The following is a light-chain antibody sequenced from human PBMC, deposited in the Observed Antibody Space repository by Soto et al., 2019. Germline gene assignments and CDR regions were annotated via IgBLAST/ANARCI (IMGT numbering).Light chain of an antibody. J-gene: IGKJ4*01. CDR1: QSVSSSY. Sequence: DIVITQSPLSLPVTPGEPASISCRSSQSVSSSYLAWYQQKPGQAPRFLIYGASNRATGIPARFSGSGSGTDFTLTISSLEPEDFAVYYCQQRSNWPPHFGGGTKVDIK. CDR3: QQRSNWPPH. CDR2: GAS. V-gene: IGKV3-11*01.